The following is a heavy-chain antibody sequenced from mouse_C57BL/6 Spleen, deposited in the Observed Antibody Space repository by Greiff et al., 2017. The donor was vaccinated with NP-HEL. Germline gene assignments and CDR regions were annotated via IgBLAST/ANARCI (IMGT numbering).Heavy chain of an antibody. CDR2: IYPGSGST. D-gene: IGHD1-1*01. CDR3: ARGIYGSNYAMDY. J-gene: IGHJ4*01. CDR1: FSPFPLSF. Sequence: VQLPPPWAELVPPVSSVPLSFPSSFSPFPLSFLPFFPPIPFPGLEWIGDIYPGSGSTNYNEKFKSKATLTVDTSSSTAYMQLSSLTSEDSAVYYCARGIYGSNYAMDYWGQGTSVTVSS. V-gene: IGHV1-55*01.